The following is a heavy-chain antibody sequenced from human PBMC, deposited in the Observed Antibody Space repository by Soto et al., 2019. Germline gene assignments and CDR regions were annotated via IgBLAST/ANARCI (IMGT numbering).Heavy chain of an antibody. J-gene: IGHJ5*01. V-gene: IGHV4-30-4*01. Sequence: SETLSLSCSVSGDSISTVDYFWAWIRQPPGQALEYIGYIYKSATTYYNPSFEGRVAISLDTSKSHFSLNVTSVTAADTAVYFCARGRYCLTGRCFPNWFDSWGQGTLVTVSS. CDR1: GDSISTVDYF. CDR3: ARGRYCLTGRCFPNWFDS. D-gene: IGHD2-15*01. CDR2: IYKSATT.